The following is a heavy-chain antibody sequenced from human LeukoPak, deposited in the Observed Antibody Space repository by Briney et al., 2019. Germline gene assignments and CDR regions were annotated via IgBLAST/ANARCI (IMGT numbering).Heavy chain of an antibody. D-gene: IGHD3-22*01. Sequence: SQTLSLTCTVSGGSFSSGSYYWSWIRQPPGKGLEWIGYIYYSGSTYYNPSLKSRVTISVDTSKNQFSLKLSSVTAADTAVYYCARRGYYYDSSGLTGYYMDVWGKGTTVTVSS. CDR3: ARRGYYYDSSGLTGYYMDV. CDR2: IYYSGST. J-gene: IGHJ6*03. V-gene: IGHV4-30-4*08. CDR1: GGSFSSGSYY.